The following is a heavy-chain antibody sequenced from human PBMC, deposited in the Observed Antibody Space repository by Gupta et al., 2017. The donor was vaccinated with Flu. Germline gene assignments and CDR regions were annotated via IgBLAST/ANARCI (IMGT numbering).Heavy chain of an antibody. J-gene: IGHJ4*01. CDR1: GFTFKNYA. CDR2: IGSDGVNI. V-gene: IGHV3-23*01. CDR3: AKPLDTRLPSTRLSDY. D-gene: IGHD5-18*01. Sequence: EVQMLESGGGLVQPGGSLRLSCAASGFTFKNYAMSWVRQAPGKGLEWVSIIGSDGVNIHPAASVKGCFSTSRDNSQNTLCLQMNSLRAEDPALYSCAKPLDTRLPSTRLSDYWGDGTLVAIAS.